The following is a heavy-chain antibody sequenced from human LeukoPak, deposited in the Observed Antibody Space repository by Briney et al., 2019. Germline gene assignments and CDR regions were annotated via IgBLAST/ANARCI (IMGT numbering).Heavy chain of an antibody. D-gene: IGHD2-2*01. CDR3: AKDESSTSYSEGFDY. CDR2: IRYDGNTE. CDR1: GFTFSSYG. V-gene: IGHV3-30*02. Sequence: GGSLRLSCAASGFTFSSYGMHWVRQAPGKGLEWVAFIRYDGNTEYYVDSVKGRFTISRDNTKNTLYLQMNSLRAEDTAMYYCAKDESSTSYSEGFDYWGQGTLVTVSS. J-gene: IGHJ4*02.